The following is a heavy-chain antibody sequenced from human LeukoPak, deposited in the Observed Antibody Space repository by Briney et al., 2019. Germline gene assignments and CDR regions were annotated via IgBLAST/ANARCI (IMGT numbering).Heavy chain of an antibody. J-gene: IGHJ2*01. CDR3: ARGVDL. CDR2: ITHSGSP. V-gene: IGHV4-34*01. Sequence: SDPLSLPCGLSSGPLSGQHGRCLRQRPGGGLEWLGEITHSGSPNYNPPLKSRVTISGDTSKKQFSRNLKSVTAADTGVYYCARGVDLWGRGTRVPVSS. CDR1: SGPLSGQH.